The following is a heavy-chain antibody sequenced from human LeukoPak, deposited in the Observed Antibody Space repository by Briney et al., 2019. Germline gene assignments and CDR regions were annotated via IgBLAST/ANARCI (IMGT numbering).Heavy chain of an antibody. J-gene: IGHJ2*01. CDR3: AREEGRRLSTSWYFDL. CDR2: IYTSGST. D-gene: IGHD5/OR15-5a*01. CDR1: GGSISSGSYY. Sequence: SQTLSLTCTVSGGSISSGSYYWSWIRQPAGKGLEWIGRIYTSGSTNYNPSLKSRVTISVDTSKNQFSLKLSSVTAADTAVYYCAREEGRRLSTSWYFDLWGRGTLVTVSS. V-gene: IGHV4-61*02.